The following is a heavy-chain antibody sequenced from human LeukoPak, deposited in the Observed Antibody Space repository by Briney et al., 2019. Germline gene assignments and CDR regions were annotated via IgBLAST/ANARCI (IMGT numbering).Heavy chain of an antibody. CDR1: GFTLRSYD. J-gene: IGHJ5*02. CDR2: TSGSGANT. Sequence: RGSLRLSCAASGFTLRSYDMSWVRQAPGKGLEWVAATSGSGANTYYADSVKGRFTISRDNSQNTLYLQMDSLRAEDTAVYYCAKDLGVVVPAAVQGWFDPWGQGTLVTVSS. D-gene: IGHD2-2*02. CDR3: AKDLGVVVPAAVQGWFDP. V-gene: IGHV3-23*01.